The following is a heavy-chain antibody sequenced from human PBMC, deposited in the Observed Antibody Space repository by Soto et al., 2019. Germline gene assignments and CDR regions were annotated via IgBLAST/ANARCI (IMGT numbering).Heavy chain of an antibody. D-gene: IGHD2-15*01. CDR3: ARDAPGVAPY. J-gene: IGHJ4*02. CDR1: GGAIIPGDTY. Sequence: QVQLQESGPGLVKPSQTLSLTCTVSGGAIIPGDTYLNWIRQHPEKGLEWMGYINYRGTTNYNPALKSRILISIDTSKNQFSLRLTSVTAADTAVYYCARDAPGVAPYWGQGTLVTVSS. CDR2: INYRGTT. V-gene: IGHV4-31*03.